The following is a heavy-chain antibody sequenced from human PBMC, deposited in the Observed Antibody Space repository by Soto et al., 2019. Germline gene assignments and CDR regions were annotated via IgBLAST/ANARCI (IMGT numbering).Heavy chain of an antibody. CDR3: ARSTAVAGPIDC. CDR2: ISYDGSNK. V-gene: IGHV3-30-3*01. D-gene: IGHD6-19*01. Sequence: WWSLRLSCSASVFTFSSYAMHWFRQAPGKGLEWVAVISYDGSNKYYADSVKGRFTISRDNSKNTLYLQMNSLRTEDTAVHYCARSTAVAGPIDCWGQGTLVTVSS. J-gene: IGHJ4*02. CDR1: VFTFSSYA.